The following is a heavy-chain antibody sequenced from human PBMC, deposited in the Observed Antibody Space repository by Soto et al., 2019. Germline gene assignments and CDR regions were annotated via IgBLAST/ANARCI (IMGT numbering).Heavy chain of an antibody. CDR2: IYYSGST. CDR1: GGSISSYY. J-gene: IGHJ5*02. Sequence: QVQLQESGPGLVKPSETLSLTCTVSGGSISSYYWSWIRQPPGKGLEWIGYIYYSGSTNYNPSLKSRVTISVDTSKNQFSLKLSSVTAADTAVYYCAGTYCSCVSCYPFDWFDPWGQGTLVTVSS. CDR3: AGTYCSCVSCYPFDWFDP. V-gene: IGHV4-59*08. D-gene: IGHD2-15*01.